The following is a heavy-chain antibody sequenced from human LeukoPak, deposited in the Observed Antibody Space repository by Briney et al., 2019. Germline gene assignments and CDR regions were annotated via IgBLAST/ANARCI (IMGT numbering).Heavy chain of an antibody. V-gene: IGHV3-23*01. D-gene: IGHD5-12*01. J-gene: IGHJ4*02. Sequence: GGSLRLSCAASGFTFTNYPMIWVRQAPGRGLTWVSGISGSGGSTYYADSVKGRFTISRDNPRSTLYLQMSSLRAEDTAVYYCARKLSGYAPFDCWGQGTLVTVSS. CDR2: ISGSGGST. CDR3: ARKLSGYAPFDC. CDR1: GFTFTNYP.